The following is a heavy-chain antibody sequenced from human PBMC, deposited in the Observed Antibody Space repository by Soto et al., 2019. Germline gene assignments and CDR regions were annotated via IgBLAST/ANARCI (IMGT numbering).Heavy chain of an antibody. D-gene: IGHD6-13*01. Sequence: PGGSLRLSCAASGFTFDDYAIHWVRQAPGKGLEWVSGISWDGAVIDYAVSVKGRFTIGRDNARNSLYLHMNNLRPEDTALYFCAKDRGSSSWDPIFDFWGRGTLVTVSS. V-gene: IGHV3-9*01. CDR1: GFTFDDYA. CDR2: ISWDGAVI. CDR3: AKDRGSSSWDPIFDF. J-gene: IGHJ4*02.